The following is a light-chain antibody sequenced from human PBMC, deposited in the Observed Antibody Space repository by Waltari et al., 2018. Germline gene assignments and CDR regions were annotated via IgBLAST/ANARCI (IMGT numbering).Light chain of an antibody. CDR3: ALYMGSGIWV. CDR1: SGSLSTTSY. CDR2: KAT. Sequence: QTVVTQEPSLSVSPGGTVTLTCALSSGSLSTTSYATWYQQTPGQAPRTLVYKATARSSGVPARVSCSILGNTAALTITGAQADDESDYYCALYMGSGIWVFGGGTRLTVL. J-gene: IGLJ3*02. V-gene: IGLV8-61*01.